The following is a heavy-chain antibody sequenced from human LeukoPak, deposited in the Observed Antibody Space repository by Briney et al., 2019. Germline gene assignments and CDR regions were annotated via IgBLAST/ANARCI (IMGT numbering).Heavy chain of an antibody. Sequence: GGSLKLSCAASGFTFSGSALHWVRQAPGKGLMWVSRINNDGSGTVYADSVEGRFTISRDNAKNTLYLQMNSLRADDTAVYYCVRGLLGPDYWGQGTQVTVSS. J-gene: IGHJ4*02. D-gene: IGHD7-27*01. V-gene: IGHV3-74*01. CDR2: INNDGSGT. CDR3: VRGLLGPDY. CDR1: GFTFSGSA.